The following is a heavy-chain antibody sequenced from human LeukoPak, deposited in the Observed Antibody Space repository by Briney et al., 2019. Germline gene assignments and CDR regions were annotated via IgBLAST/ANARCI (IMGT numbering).Heavy chain of an antibody. CDR3: AREASGHDLPFDY. Sequence: TGGSLRLSRAACGFTFSLYEMNWVRQAPVKGLEWVSYISGGGETRYYADSVKGRFTISRDNGKNSLYLQMNSLRAEDSAVYYCAREASGHDLPFDYWGQGTLVTVSS. CDR2: ISGGGETR. J-gene: IGHJ4*02. CDR1: GFTFSLYE. V-gene: IGHV3-48*03. D-gene: IGHD6-25*01.